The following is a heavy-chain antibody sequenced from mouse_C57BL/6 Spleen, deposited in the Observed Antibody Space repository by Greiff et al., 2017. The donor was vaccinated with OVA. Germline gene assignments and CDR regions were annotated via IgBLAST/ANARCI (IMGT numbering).Heavy chain of an antibody. CDR3: AKNAYYSKPFAY. Sequence: EVKLVESGGGLVKPGGSLKLSCAASGFTFSDYGMHWVRPAPEKGLEWVAYISSGSSTIYYADTVKGRFTISRDNAKNTLFLHMTSLRSEDTAMYYCAKNAYYSKPFAYWGQGTLVTVSA. V-gene: IGHV5-17*01. CDR1: GFTFSDYG. J-gene: IGHJ3*01. D-gene: IGHD2-5*01. CDR2: ISSGSSTI.